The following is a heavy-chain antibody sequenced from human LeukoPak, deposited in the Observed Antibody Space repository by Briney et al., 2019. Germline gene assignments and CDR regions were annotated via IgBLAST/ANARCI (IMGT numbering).Heavy chain of an antibody. CDR2: IKQDGSEK. D-gene: IGHD6-19*01. V-gene: IGHV3-7*01. CDR3: ARVKAQQWLAYYYYYYMDV. Sequence: GGSLRLSCAASGFTFSSYWMSWVRQAPGKGLEWVANIKQDGSEKYYVDSVKGRFTISRDNAKNSLYLQMNSLRAEDTAVYYCARVKAQQWLAYYYYYYMDVWGKGTTVTVSS. J-gene: IGHJ6*03. CDR1: GFTFSSYW.